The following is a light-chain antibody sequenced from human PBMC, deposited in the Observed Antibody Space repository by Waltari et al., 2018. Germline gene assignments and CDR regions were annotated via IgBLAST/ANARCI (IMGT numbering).Light chain of an antibody. J-gene: IGKJ2*01. Sequence: EIVMTQSPATPSVSPGERATLTSRASQSVRNNLAWYQQKPGHAPSVLSHGASTRATGIHARFSGSGSGTEITLTISSMQSEDFAVYYCQQYNNWPPGYTFGQGTKLEIK. CDR3: QQYNNWPPGYT. CDR2: GAS. CDR1: QSVRNN. V-gene: IGKV3-15*01.